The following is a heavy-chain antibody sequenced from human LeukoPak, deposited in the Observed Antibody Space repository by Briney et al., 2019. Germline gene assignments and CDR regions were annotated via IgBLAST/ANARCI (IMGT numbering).Heavy chain of an antibody. V-gene: IGHV3-21*01. Sequence: GSLRLSCAASGFTFSSYTMNWVRQAPGKGLEWVSSISSSSSYIYYADSVKGRFTISRDNAKNSLYLQMNSLRAEDTAVYYCAREYSSSSVAFDIWGQGTMVTVSS. CDR3: AREYSSSSVAFDI. D-gene: IGHD6-6*01. J-gene: IGHJ3*02. CDR2: ISSSSSYI. CDR1: GFTFSSYT.